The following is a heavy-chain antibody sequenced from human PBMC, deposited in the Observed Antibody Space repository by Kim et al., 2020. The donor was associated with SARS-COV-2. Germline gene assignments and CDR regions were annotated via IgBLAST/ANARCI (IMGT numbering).Heavy chain of an antibody. J-gene: IGHJ6*02. Sequence: PALKSRVTISVDTSKNQCSLKLSSVTAADTAVYYCARQVGATDYYYGMDVWGQVTTVTVSS. V-gene: IGHV4-39*01. CDR3: ARQVGATDYYYGMDV. D-gene: IGHD1-26*01.